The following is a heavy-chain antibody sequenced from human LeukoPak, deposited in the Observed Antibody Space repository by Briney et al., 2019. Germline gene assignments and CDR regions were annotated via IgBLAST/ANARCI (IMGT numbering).Heavy chain of an antibody. CDR1: GFTFSNHD. CDR2: IGTAGKT. V-gene: IGHV3-13*01. CDR3: AREGFGEFADI. J-gene: IGHJ3*02. D-gene: IGHD3-10*01. Sequence: GGSLRLSCVASGFTFSNHDMHWVRQATGKGLEWVSAIGTAGKTYYADSVKGRFTISRENAKNSLYLQLNSLRAGDTAVYYCAREGFGEFADIWGQGTMVTVSS.